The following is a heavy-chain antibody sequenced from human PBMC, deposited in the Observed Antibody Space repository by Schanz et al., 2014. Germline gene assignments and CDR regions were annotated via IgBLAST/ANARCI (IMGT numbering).Heavy chain of an antibody. V-gene: IGHV3-30*02. CDR1: GFTFSSYG. J-gene: IGHJ4*02. D-gene: IGHD3-22*01. Sequence: QVQLVESGGGVVQPGGSLRLSCAASGFTFSSYGMHWVRQAPGKGLEWVAFIRYDGSNNYYADSVKGRFTISRDNSKNTLYLQMNSLRTEDTAVYFCAKSYDTSGYSGFDYWGRGTLVTVSS. CDR3: AKSYDTSGYSGFDY. CDR2: IRYDGSNN.